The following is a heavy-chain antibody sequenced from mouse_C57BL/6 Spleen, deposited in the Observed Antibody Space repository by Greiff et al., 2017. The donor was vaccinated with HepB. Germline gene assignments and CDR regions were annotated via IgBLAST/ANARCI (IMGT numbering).Heavy chain of an antibody. CDR3: ARPPDGYYDY. V-gene: IGHV1-55*01. CDR1: GYTFTSYW. J-gene: IGHJ2*01. D-gene: IGHD2-3*01. CDR2: IYPGSGST. Sequence: QVQLQQSGAELVKPGASVKMSCTASGYTFTSYWLTWVKQRPGQGLEWIGDIYPGSGSTNNNEKFTSKATLTGDTSSSTSYMQLSSLTSEDSAVYYCARPPDGYYDYWGQGTTLTVSS.